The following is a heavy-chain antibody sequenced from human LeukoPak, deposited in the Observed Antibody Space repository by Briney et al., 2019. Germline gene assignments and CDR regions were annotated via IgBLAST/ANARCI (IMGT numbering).Heavy chain of an antibody. V-gene: IGHV3-21*01. Sequence: GGSLRLSCAASGFTFSSYSMNGVRQAPGKGLEWVSSISSSSSYIYYADSVKGRFTISRDNAKNSLYLQMNSLRAEDTAVYYCAAIIAAAGYRFDYWGQGTLVTVSS. J-gene: IGHJ4*02. CDR2: ISSSSSYI. CDR1: GFTFSSYS. CDR3: AAIIAAAGYRFDY. D-gene: IGHD6-13*01.